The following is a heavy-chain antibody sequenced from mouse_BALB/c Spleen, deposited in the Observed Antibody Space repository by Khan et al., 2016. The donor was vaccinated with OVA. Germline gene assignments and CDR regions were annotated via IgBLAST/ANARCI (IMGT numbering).Heavy chain of an antibody. CDR1: GYIFTSYW. J-gene: IGHJ2*01. D-gene: IGHD3-1*01. CDR2: IYPGTANT. Sequence: VQLQQSGAELVRPGASVKLSCKTSGYIFTSYWIHWVKQRSGPGLEWIARIYPGTANTYYNEKLKDTATMTADKSSLTAYLQLSSLKSEDSAVFFCARDGAWYYFDYRGHGTTHTVAA. V-gene: IGHV1S132*01. CDR3: ARDGAWYYFDY.